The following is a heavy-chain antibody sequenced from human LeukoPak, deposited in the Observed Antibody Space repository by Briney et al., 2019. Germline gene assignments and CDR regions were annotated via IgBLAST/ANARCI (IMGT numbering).Heavy chain of an antibody. CDR2: ISYDGSDK. CDR3: AKDFGEAAFDI. V-gene: IGHV3-30*18. J-gene: IGHJ3*02. CDR1: GFTFSTYD. D-gene: IGHD3-10*01. Sequence: PGGSLRLSCAASGFTFSTYDMHWVRQAPGKGLEWVAIISYDGSDKYYADSVKGRFTISRDNSKNTLYLQMNSLRAEDTAVYYCAKDFGEAAFDIWGQRTMVTVSS.